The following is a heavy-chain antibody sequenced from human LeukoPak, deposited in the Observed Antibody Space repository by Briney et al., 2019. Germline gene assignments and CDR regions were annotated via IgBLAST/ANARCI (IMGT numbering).Heavy chain of an antibody. CDR3: ARDTDQYCSGGSCYSAPNHNWFDP. D-gene: IGHD2-15*01. V-gene: IGHV1-69*05. CDR2: IIPIFGTV. Sequence: SVKVSCKTSGGTFSSYAISWVRQAPGQGLEWMGGIIPIFGTVNYAQKFQGRVTITTDESTSTAHMELSSLRSEDTAVYYCARDTDQYCSGGSCYSAPNHNWFDPWGQGTLVTVSS. J-gene: IGHJ5*02. CDR1: GGTFSSYA.